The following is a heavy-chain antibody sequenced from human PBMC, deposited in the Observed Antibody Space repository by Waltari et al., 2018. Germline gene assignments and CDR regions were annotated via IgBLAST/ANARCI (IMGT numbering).Heavy chain of an antibody. J-gene: IGHJ5*02. CDR2: VHGSGRT. D-gene: IGHD2-15*01. V-gene: IGHV4-4*02. CDR1: GDSVSSTYW. CDR3: ARDRGRGLYLDT. Sequence: QLQLQESGPGLVKPSGTLSLSCAVSGDSVSSTYWWSWVRQSPQKGLEWIGQVHGSGRTNYNPSFASRLTRSLDTSNNQFSLKVTSATAADTAVYYCARDRGRGLYLDTWGPGTLFTVSP.